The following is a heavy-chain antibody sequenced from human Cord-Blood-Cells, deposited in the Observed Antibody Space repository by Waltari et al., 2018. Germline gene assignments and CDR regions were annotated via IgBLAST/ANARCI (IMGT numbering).Heavy chain of an antibody. J-gene: IGHJ5*02. CDR3: ARGRNQRITIFGVVRGWFDP. CDR2: FYYSGST. V-gene: IGHV4-39*01. D-gene: IGHD3-3*01. Sequence: QLQLQESGPGLVKPSETLSLTCTVSGGSIRSSSYYWGWIRQPPGKGLEWIGSFYYSGSTYYNPSLKSRVTISVDTSKNQFSLKLSSVTAADTAVYYGARGRNQRITIFGVVRGWFDPWGQGTLVTVSS. CDR1: GGSIRSSSYY.